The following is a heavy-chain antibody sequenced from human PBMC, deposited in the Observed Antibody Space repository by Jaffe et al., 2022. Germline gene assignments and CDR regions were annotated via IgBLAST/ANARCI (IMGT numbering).Heavy chain of an antibody. CDR3: AREGNSYSTSWDLDY. J-gene: IGHJ4*02. V-gene: IGHV4-4*02. Sequence: QVQLQESGPGLVKPSGTLSLTCAVSGGSISSSNWWSWVRQPPGKGLEWIGQIYHSGSTNYNPSLKSRVTISVDKSKNQFSLNLSSVTAADTAVYYCAREGNSYSTSWDLDYWGQGTLVTVSS. CDR1: GGSISSSNW. D-gene: IGHD6-13*01. CDR2: IYHSGST.